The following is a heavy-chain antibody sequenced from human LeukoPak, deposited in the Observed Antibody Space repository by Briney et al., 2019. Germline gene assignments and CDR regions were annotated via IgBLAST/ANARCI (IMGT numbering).Heavy chain of an antibody. Sequence: SETLSLTCTVPGGSVSSGSYSWSWIRQPPGKGPEWIGYIYYSGSTNYNPPLKSRVTTSVDTSKNQFSLKLTSVTAADTAVYYCARGLRDGYNRFYDHWGQGTLVTVSS. CDR1: GGSVSSGSYS. CDR3: ARGLRDGYNRFYDH. V-gene: IGHV4-61*01. J-gene: IGHJ4*02. D-gene: IGHD5-24*01. CDR2: IYYSGST.